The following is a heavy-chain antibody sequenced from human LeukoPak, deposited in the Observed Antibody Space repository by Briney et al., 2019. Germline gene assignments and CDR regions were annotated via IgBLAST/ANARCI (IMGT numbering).Heavy chain of an antibody. J-gene: IGHJ4*02. D-gene: IGHD3-9*01. V-gene: IGHV4-39*01. CDR1: GDSITGISYY. CDR2: IYYSGST. CDR3: ARHINLSYDILNGYRHGYYFDY. Sequence: PSETLSLTCTVSGDSITGISYYWAWIRQPPGKGLEWIGSIYYSGSTYYNPSLKSRVTISVDTSKNQFYLKLDSVTAADTAVHYCARHINLSYDILNGYRHGYYFDYWGQGTLVTVSS.